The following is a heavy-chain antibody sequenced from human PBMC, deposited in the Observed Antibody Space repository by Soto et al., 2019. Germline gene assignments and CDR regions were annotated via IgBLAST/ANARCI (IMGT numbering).Heavy chain of an antibody. J-gene: IGHJ3*01. CDR1: GGSFRREA. CDR3: ARGHEIGGISDAFEV. Sequence: QVQLVQSGAEVKKPGSSVKVSCKASGGSFRREAINWVRQAPGQGPEWMGGVLPFFGTADYAQKFQGRVTLTADVSTTTVYMELSSLRFEDTAVYYCARGHEIGGISDAFEVWGQGTMVIVSS. CDR2: VLPFFGTA. V-gene: IGHV1-69*12. D-gene: IGHD2-15*01.